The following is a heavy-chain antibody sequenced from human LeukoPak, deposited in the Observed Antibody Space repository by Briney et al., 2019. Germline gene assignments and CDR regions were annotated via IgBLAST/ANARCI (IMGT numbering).Heavy chain of an antibody. Sequence: PSETLSLTCTVSGGSISNYYWSWIRQPAGKGLEWIGRVFTSGSPNYNPSLKGRVTMSVDTSKNQFSLKLSSVTAADTAVYYCASARRFGGVFAFDIWGQGTGVTVSS. V-gene: IGHV4-4*07. CDR2: VFTSGSP. J-gene: IGHJ3*02. CDR1: GGSISNYY. CDR3: ASARRFGGVFAFDI. D-gene: IGHD3-16*01.